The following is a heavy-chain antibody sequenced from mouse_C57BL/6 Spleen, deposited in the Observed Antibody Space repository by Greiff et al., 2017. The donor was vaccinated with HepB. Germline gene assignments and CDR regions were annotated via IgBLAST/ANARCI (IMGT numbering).Heavy chain of an antibody. J-gene: IGHJ3*01. CDR2: IYPGNSDT. CDR1: GYTFTSYW. CDR3: TRSYYDYDVAWFAY. Sequence: EVQVVESGTVLARPGASVKMSCKTSGYTFTSYWMHWVKQRPGQGLEWIGAIYPGNSDTSYNQKFKGKAKLTAVTSASTAYMELSSLTNEDSAVYYCTRSYYDYDVAWFAYWGQGTLVTVSA. V-gene: IGHV1-5*01. D-gene: IGHD2-4*01.